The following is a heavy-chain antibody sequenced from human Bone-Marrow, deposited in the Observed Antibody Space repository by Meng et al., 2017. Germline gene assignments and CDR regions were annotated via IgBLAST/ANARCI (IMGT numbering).Heavy chain of an antibody. D-gene: IGHD4-17*01. CDR3: ASLYGDSSVWYLDL. J-gene: IGHJ2*01. Sequence: QGQLQESGPGLVTPSQTLSLTCTVSGGSISSGNHYWSWIRQHPGKGLEYIGYIYYSGSTYYNPSLKSRVIISVDTSKNQFSLRLNSVTAADTAVYYCASLYGDSSVWYLDLWGRGTLVTVAS. CDR2: IYYSGST. CDR1: GGSISSGNHY. V-gene: IGHV4-31*03.